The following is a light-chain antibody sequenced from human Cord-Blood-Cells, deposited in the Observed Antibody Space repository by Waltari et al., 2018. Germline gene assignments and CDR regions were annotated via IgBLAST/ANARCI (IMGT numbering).Light chain of an antibody. Sequence: QSALTQPASVSGSPGQSITIPCTGTSSDVGGYTYVYWYQQNPGKAPKLMIYDVSNRPSGVSNRFSGSKSGNTASLTISGLQAEDEADYYCSSYTSSSTPYVFGTGTKVTVL. CDR2: DVS. V-gene: IGLV2-14*03. CDR1: SSDVGGYTY. J-gene: IGLJ1*01. CDR3: SSYTSSSTPYV.